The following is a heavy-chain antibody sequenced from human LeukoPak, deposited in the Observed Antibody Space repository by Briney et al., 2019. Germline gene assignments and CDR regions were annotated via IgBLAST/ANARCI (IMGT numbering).Heavy chain of an antibody. Sequence: GGSLRLSCAASGFTFSSYGMHWVRQAPGKGLEWVAVISYDGSNKYYADSVKGRFTISRDNSKNTLYLQMNSLRAEGTAVYYCAKDVGPSIWFGELGAFDIWGQGTMVTVSS. D-gene: IGHD3-10*01. CDR2: ISYDGSNK. CDR3: AKDVGPSIWFGELGAFDI. V-gene: IGHV3-30*18. CDR1: GFTFSSYG. J-gene: IGHJ3*02.